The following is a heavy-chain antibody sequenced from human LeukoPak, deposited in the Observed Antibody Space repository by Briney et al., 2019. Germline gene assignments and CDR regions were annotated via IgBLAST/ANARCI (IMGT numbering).Heavy chain of an antibody. CDR1: GFTFRSYE. CDR3: ATDGVKVGPTAFAY. CDR2: ISSSGSTI. D-gene: IGHD1-26*01. V-gene: IGHV3-48*03. Sequence: PGGSLRLSCAAFGFTFRSYEMNWVCQAPGKGLEWVSYISSSGSTIYYADSVKGRFAISRDNAKNSLYLQVHSLRDEDTAVYYCATDGVKVGPTAFAYWGQGTLVTVSS. J-gene: IGHJ4*02.